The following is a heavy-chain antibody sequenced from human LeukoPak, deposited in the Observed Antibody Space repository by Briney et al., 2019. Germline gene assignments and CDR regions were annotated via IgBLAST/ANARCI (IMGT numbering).Heavy chain of an antibody. CDR3: AKGSRDSRPYFFDF. V-gene: IGHV3-23*01. D-gene: IGHD3-10*01. J-gene: IGHJ4*02. CDR2: ISRSGGDT. Sequence: PLGSLRLSCAASEFTFNTYAMSSVRPGPGERLGWVSAISRSGGDTFHADSVKGRFTISRDNSKNTLYLQMNSLRAEDMAVYYCAKGSRDSRPYFFDFWGQGTLVTVSS. CDR1: EFTFNTYA.